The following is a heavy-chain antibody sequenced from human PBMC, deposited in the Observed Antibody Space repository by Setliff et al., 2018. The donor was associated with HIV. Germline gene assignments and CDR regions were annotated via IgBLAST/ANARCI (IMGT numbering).Heavy chain of an antibody. CDR3: AKDRDYGDNLLLLNWFDP. CDR2: INQDGSEK. J-gene: IGHJ5*01. Sequence: PGGSLRLSCSASGFTLSSYWMTWVRQTPGKGLECVANINQDGSEKYYVDSVKGRFTISRDNAKNTLYLQMNSLRGEDTAVYHCAKDRDYGDNLLLLNWFDPWGQGTTVTVSS. D-gene: IGHD4-17*01. V-gene: IGHV3-7*01. CDR1: GFTLSSYW.